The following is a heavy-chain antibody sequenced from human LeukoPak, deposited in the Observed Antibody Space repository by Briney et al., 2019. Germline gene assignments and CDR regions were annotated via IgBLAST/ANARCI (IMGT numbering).Heavy chain of an antibody. J-gene: IGHJ6*03. Sequence: GASVKVSCKASGYTFTSYDINWVRQATGQGLEWMGWMNPNSGNTGYAQKFQGRVTITRNTSISTVYMELSSLRSEDTAVYYCARVRRVGYCSSTSCYGDYYMDVWGKGTTVTVSS. CDR2: MNPNSGNT. CDR3: ARVRRVGYCSSTSCYGDYYMDV. V-gene: IGHV1-8*03. D-gene: IGHD2-2*01. CDR1: GYTFTSYD.